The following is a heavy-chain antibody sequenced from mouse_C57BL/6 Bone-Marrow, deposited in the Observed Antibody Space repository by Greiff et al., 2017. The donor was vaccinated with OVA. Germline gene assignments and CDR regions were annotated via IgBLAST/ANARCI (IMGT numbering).Heavy chain of an antibody. CDR1: GYTFTGYW. CDR3: ARERLYYYGSSYVPFAY. J-gene: IGHJ3*01. D-gene: IGHD1-1*01. CDR2: ILPGSGST. V-gene: IGHV1-9*01. Sequence: VKLVESGAELMKPGASVKLSCKATGYTFTGYWIEWVKQRPGHGLEWIGEILPGSGSTNYNEKFKGKATFTADTSSNTAYMQLSSLTTEDSAIYYCARERLYYYGSSYVPFAYWGQGTLVTVSA.